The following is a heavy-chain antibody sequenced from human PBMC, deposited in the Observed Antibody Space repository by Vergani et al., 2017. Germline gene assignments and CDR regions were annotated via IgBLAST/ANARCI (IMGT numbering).Heavy chain of an antibody. D-gene: IGHD3-10*01. Sequence: QVQLVQSGAEVKKPGSSVKVSCKASGGTFSSYTISWVRQAPGQGLEWMGRIIPILGIANYAQKFQGRVTITADKSTSTAYMELSSLRSEDTAVYYCARDKAGHREGPRLAGHERGGRGYGMDVWGQGTTVIVSS. CDR2: IIPILGIA. V-gene: IGHV1-69*08. J-gene: IGHJ6*02. CDR3: ARDKAGHREGPRLAGHERGGRGYGMDV. CDR1: GGTFSSYT.